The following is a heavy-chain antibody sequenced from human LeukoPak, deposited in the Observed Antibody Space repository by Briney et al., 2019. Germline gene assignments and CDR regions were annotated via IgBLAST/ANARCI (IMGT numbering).Heavy chain of an antibody. D-gene: IGHD1-1*01. CDR3: ARDMDQLPDEN. Sequence: GGSLRLSCVASGFSSSAYSMNWVRQAPGKGLEWVSIINDFSTDIHYADSVKGRFTISRDNAKNSLYLQMSSLRVEDTAVYYCARDMDQLPDENWGRGTLVTVSS. CDR2: INDFSTDI. CDR1: GFSSSAYS. V-gene: IGHV3-21*01. J-gene: IGHJ4*02.